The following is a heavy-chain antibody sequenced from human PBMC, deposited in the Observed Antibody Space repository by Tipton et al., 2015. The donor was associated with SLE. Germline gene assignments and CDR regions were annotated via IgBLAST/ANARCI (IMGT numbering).Heavy chain of an antibody. Sequence: TLSLTCTVSGASGSGDFWSWLRRAAGKGLEWIGRIYTSGPTHYNPSLKSRVSMSVDTSKNQFSLKLNSVTAADTAVYYCVRDDGYNSGKGFDYWGQGLLVRVSS. CDR2: IYTSGPT. D-gene: IGHD5-12*01. CDR1: GASGSGDF. V-gene: IGHV4-4*07. CDR3: VRDDGYNSGKGFDY. J-gene: IGHJ4*02.